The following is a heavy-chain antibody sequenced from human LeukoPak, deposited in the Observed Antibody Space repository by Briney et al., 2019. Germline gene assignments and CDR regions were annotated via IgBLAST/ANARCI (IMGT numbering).Heavy chain of an antibody. J-gene: IGHJ3*02. D-gene: IGHD6-19*01. CDR3: ARTALRSGRGI. CDR2: IYPGDSDSDI. V-gene: IGHV5-51*01. CDR1: GYSFSIYW. Sequence: GESLKISCKGSGYSFSIYWIGWVRQMPGKGLEWMGIIYPGDSDSDIRYSPSFQGQVIISADNSISTAYLQWSSLKASDTAMYYCARTALRSGRGIWGQGTMVTVSS.